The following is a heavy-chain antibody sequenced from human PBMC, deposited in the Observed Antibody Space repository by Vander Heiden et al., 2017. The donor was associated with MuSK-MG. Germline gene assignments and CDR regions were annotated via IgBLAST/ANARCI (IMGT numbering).Heavy chain of an antibody. Sequence: SYAMHWVRQAPGKGLEWVAVISYDGSNKYYADSVKGRFTISRDNSKNTLFMQMNSLGAEDTAVYFCAVGARRTVIVVPIDYWGQGTMVTVSS. D-gene: IGHD3-22*01. J-gene: IGHJ4*02. CDR3: AVGARRTVIVVPIDY. CDR2: ISYDGSNK. CDR1: SYA. V-gene: IGHV3-30*04.